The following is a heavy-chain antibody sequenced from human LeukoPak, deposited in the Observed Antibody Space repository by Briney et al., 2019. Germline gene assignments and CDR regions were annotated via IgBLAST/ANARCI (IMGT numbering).Heavy chain of an antibody. Sequence: PSETLSLTCTVSGVSINTYSWSWVRQPPGKGLEWIGYMSYTGSTSYNPSLRSRVTISVDTSKNQFSLKLSSVTAADTAVYYCARYYGSYNWFDPWGQGTLVTVSS. D-gene: IGHD3-10*01. V-gene: IGHV4-59*01. J-gene: IGHJ5*02. CDR1: GVSINTYS. CDR3: ARYYGSYNWFDP. CDR2: MSYTGST.